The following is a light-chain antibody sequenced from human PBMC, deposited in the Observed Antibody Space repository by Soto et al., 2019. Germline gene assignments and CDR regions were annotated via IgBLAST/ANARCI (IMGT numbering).Light chain of an antibody. J-gene: IGLJ2*01. Sequence: QSALTQPPSASGTPGQRVTISCSGSSSNIGSNTVNWYQQLPGTAPKLLIYSNNQRPSGVPDRFSGSKSGTSASLAISGLQSEDEADYYCAAWDDXLNGVVFGGGTKVTVL. CDR1: SSNIGSNT. CDR2: SNN. V-gene: IGLV1-44*01. CDR3: AAWDDXLNGVV.